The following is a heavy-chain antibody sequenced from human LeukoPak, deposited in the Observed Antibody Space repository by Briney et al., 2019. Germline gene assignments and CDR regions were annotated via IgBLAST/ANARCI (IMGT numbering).Heavy chain of an antibody. J-gene: IGHJ4*02. Sequence: ASVKVSCKASGYTFTGYYMHWVRQAPGQGLEWMGWISPNSGGTNYAQKFQGRVTMTRDTSISTAYMELSRLRSDDTAVYYCARVDCSGGSCYSEFDYWGQGTLVTVSS. CDR3: ARVDCSGGSCYSEFDY. CDR2: ISPNSGGT. D-gene: IGHD2-15*01. V-gene: IGHV1-2*02. CDR1: GYTFTGYY.